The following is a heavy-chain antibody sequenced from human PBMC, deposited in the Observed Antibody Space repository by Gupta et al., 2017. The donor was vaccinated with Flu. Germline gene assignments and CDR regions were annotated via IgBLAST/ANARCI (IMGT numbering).Heavy chain of an antibody. J-gene: IGHJ6*02. CDR2: IIPIFGTA. CDR1: GGTFSSYA. CDR3: ARTVGPYYGMDV. V-gene: IGHV1-69*06. Sequence: CTEKLPCNASGGTFSSYAISWVRQAPGQGLEWMGGIIPIFGTANYAQKFQGRVTITADKSTSTAYMELSSLRSEDTAVYYCARTVGPYYGMDVWGQGTTVTVSS. D-gene: IGHD2-15*01.